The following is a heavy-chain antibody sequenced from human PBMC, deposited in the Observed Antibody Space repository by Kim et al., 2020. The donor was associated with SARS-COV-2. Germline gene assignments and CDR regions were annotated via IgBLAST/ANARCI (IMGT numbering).Heavy chain of an antibody. CDR3: AKVGVGYSSSVNWFDP. CDR1: GFTFSSYG. CDR2: ISYDGSNK. D-gene: IGHD6-6*01. Sequence: GGSLRLSCAASGFTFSSYGMHWVRQAPGKGLEWVAVISYDGSNKYYADSVKGRFTISRDNSKNTLYLQMNSLRAEDTAVYYCAKVGVGYSSSVNWFDPWGQGTLVTVSS. V-gene: IGHV3-30*18. J-gene: IGHJ5*02.